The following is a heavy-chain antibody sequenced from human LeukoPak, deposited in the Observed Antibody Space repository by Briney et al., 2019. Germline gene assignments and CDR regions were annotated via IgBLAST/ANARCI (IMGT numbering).Heavy chain of an antibody. CDR3: ARDGSGSYLDYYFDY. Sequence: GGSLRLSCAASGFTFSSYAMSWVRRAPGKGLEWVSAISGSGGSTYYADSVKGRFTISRDNSKNTLYLQMNSLRAEDTAVYYCARDGSGSYLDYYFDYWGQGTLVTVSS. V-gene: IGHV3-23*01. D-gene: IGHD1-26*01. CDR2: ISGSGGST. CDR1: GFTFSSYA. J-gene: IGHJ4*02.